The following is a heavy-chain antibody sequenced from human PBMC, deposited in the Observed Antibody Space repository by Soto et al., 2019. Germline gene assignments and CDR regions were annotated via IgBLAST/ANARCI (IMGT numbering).Heavy chain of an antibody. V-gene: IGHV3-7*01. CDR3: ARLAIVVVITYFDL. CDR2: IKQDGSEK. J-gene: IGHJ2*01. Sequence: GGSLRLSCAASGFTFSSYWMSWVRQAPGKGLEWVANIKQDGSEKYYVDSVKGRFTISRDNAKNSLYLQMNSLRAEDTDVYYCARLAIVVVITYFDLWGRGTLVTVSS. D-gene: IGHD3-22*01. CDR1: GFTFSSYW.